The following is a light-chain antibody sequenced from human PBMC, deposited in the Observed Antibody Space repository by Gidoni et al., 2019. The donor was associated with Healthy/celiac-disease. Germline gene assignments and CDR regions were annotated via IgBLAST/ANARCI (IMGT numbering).Light chain of an antibody. J-gene: IGKJ2*01. V-gene: IGKV1-5*01. Sequence: DLQMTQSPSTLSASVGDRVTITCRASQSISSWLAWYQQKPGKAPKLLIYDASSLESGVPSRFSGSGSETEFTLTISSLQPDDFATYYCQQYNSYPMYTFGQGTKLEIK. CDR1: QSISSW. CDR2: DAS. CDR3: QQYNSYPMYT.